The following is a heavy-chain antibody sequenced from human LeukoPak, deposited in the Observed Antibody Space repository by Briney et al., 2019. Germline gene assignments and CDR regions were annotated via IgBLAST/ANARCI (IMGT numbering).Heavy chain of an antibody. CDR2: ISYDGSNK. CDR1: GFTFSSHG. Sequence: PGRSLRLSCTASGFTFSSHGIHWVRQAPGKGLEWVAVISYDGSNKYYADSVKGRFTISRDNSKNTLYLQMNSLRAEDTAVYYCARPPRAEPEYSSSWYDLSAPYWGQGTLVTVSS. V-gene: IGHV3-30*19. CDR3: ARPPRAEPEYSSSWYDLSAPY. J-gene: IGHJ4*02. D-gene: IGHD6-13*01.